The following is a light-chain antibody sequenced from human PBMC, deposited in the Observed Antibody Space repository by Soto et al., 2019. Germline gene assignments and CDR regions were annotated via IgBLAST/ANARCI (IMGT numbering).Light chain of an antibody. CDR3: QQYGSSPPIT. V-gene: IGKV3-20*01. CDR2: GAS. Sequence: EIVLTQSPGTLSLSPGERATLSCRASQSVSSSYLAWYQQKPGQAPRLLIYGASSRATGIPDRFSGSGSGTDFSLISIRREPEDFAVYYCQQYGSSPPITFGQGTRLEIK. J-gene: IGKJ5*01. CDR1: QSVSSSY.